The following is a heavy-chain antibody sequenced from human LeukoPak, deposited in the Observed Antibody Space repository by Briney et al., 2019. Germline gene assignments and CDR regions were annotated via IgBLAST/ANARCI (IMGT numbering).Heavy chain of an antibody. CDR3: ARTTTIFGVVTKFDY. CDR1: GGSISSCY. J-gene: IGHJ4*02. D-gene: IGHD3-3*01. CDR2: IYYSGST. V-gene: IGHV4-59*08. Sequence: IPSETLSLTCTVSGGSISSCYWSWIRQPPGKGLEWIGYIYYSGSTNYNPSLKSRVTISVDTSKNQFSLKLSSVTAADTAVYYCARTTTIFGVVTKFDYWGQGTLVTVSS.